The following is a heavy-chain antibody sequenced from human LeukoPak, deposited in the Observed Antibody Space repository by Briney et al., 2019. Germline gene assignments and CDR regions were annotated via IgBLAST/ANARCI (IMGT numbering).Heavy chain of an antibody. J-gene: IGHJ4*02. Sequence: GGSLRLSCAASGFTFSSYSMNWVRQAPGKGLEWVSSISSSSSYIYYADSVKGRFTISRDNAKNSLYLQMNSLRAEDTAVYYCARVSLFSVYAIGGFDYWGQGTLVTVSS. CDR2: ISSSSSYI. CDR3: ARVSLFSVYAIGGFDY. D-gene: IGHD2-8*01. CDR1: GFTFSSYS. V-gene: IGHV3-21*01.